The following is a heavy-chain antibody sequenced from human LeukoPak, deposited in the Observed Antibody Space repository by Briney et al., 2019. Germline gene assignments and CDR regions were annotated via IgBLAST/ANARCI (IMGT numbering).Heavy chain of an antibody. J-gene: IGHJ3*02. CDR1: GFTFSSYW. CDR2: IKQDGSEK. D-gene: IGHD6-25*01. Sequence: PGGSLRLSCAAPGFTFSSYWMSWVRQAPGKGLEWVANIKQDGSEKYYVDSVKGRFTISRDNAKNSLYLQMSSLRAEDTAVYYCARAIAAPPTDAFDIWGQGTMVTVSS. CDR3: ARAIAAPPTDAFDI. V-gene: IGHV3-7*01.